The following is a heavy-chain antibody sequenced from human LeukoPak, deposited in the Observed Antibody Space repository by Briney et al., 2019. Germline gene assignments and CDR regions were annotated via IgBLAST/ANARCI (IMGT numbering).Heavy chain of an antibody. J-gene: IGHJ6*02. V-gene: IGHV1-18*01. CDR2: ISAYNGNT. D-gene: IGHD2-2*01. CDR3: ARVKGYCSSTSCYLDYYYYYGMDV. CDR1: GYTFTSYG. Sequence: ASVKVSCKASGYTFTSYGISWVRQAPGQGLEWMGWISAYNGNTNYAQKLQGRVTMTTDTSTSTAYMELSSLRSEDTAVYYCARVKGYCSSTSCYLDYYYYYGMDVWGQGTTVTVSS.